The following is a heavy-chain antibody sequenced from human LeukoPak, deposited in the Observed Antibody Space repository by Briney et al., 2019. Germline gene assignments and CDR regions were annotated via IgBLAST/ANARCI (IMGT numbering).Heavy chain of an antibody. CDR3: ATDRVLLWFGDSPRAFDI. CDR1: GYTLTGLS. V-gene: IGHV1-24*01. CDR2: FDPEDGET. D-gene: IGHD3-10*01. J-gene: IGHJ3*02. Sequence: ASVKVSCKVSGYTLTGLSMHWVRQAPGKGLEWMGGFDPEDGETIYAQKFQGRVTMTEDTSTDTAYMELSSLRSEDTAVYYCATDRVLLWFGDSPRAFDIWGQGTMVTVSS.